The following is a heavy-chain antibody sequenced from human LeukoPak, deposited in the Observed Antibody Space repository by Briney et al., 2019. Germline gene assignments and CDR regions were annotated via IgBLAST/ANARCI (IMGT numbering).Heavy chain of an antibody. J-gene: IGHJ4*02. D-gene: IGHD3-10*01. V-gene: IGHV3-23*01. CDR3: AKGYYYGSGSPNPALGCFDY. CDR2: ISGSGGGT. CDR1: GFTFSSYA. Sequence: GGSLRLSCAASGFTFSSYAMTWVRQAPGKGLEWVSGISGSGGGTYYADSVKGRFTISRDNSKNTLYLQMNSLRAEDTAVYYCAKGYYYGSGSPNPALGCFDYWGQGTLVTVSS.